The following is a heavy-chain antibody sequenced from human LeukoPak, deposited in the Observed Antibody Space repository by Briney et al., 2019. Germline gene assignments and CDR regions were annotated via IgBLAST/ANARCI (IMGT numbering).Heavy chain of an antibody. V-gene: IGHV3-30*03. CDR3: ARGSAYSYDFTRRERTKSRLDY. J-gene: IGHJ4*02. Sequence: GRSLRLSRAASGFTFSSYGMHWVRQAPGKGLEWVAVISYDGSNKYYADSVKGRFTISRDNSKNTLYLQMNSLRAEDTAVYYCARGSAYSYDFTRRERTKSRLDYWGQGTLVTASS. CDR2: ISYDGSNK. CDR1: GFTFSSYG. D-gene: IGHD5-18*01.